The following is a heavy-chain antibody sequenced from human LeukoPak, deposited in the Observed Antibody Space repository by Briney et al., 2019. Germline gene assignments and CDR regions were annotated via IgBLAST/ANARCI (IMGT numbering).Heavy chain of an antibody. CDR3: AKDAEIAGC. CDR2: ISGYNGNT. D-gene: IGHD1-14*01. Sequence: ASVKVSCKASGYTFTSYGIGWVRQAPGQGLEWMGWISGYNGNTNYAQKLQGRVTMTTETSTSTAYMELRSLRSDDTAVYYCAKDAEIAGCWGQGTLVTVSS. J-gene: IGHJ4*02. CDR1: GYTFTSYG. V-gene: IGHV1-18*01.